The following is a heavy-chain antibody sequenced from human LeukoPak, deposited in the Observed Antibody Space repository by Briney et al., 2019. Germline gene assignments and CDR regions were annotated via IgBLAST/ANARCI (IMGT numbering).Heavy chain of an antibody. Sequence: SVKVSCKTSGCSFTSHSISWVRQAPGQGLEWMGWISAYNGNKKSAQKFQGRVTMTTDTSTSTAYMELKSLRSDDTAVYYCARDLIPGLTLELFDYWGQGTLVTVSS. D-gene: IGHD3/OR15-3a*01. J-gene: IGHJ4*02. CDR1: GCSFTSHS. CDR2: ISAYNGNK. CDR3: ARDLIPGLTLELFDY. V-gene: IGHV1-18*04.